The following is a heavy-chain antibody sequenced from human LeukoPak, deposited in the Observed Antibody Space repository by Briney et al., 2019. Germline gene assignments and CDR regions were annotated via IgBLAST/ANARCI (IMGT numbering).Heavy chain of an antibody. J-gene: IGHJ4*02. CDR2: ISYDGSNK. CDR3: ARASPPLLWFGELLDY. Sequence: GGSLRLSCAASGFTFSSYAMHWVRQAPGKGLEWVAVISYDGSNKYYADSVKGRFTISRDNSKNTLYLQMNSLRAEDTAVYYCARASPPLLWFGELLDYWGQGTLVTVSS. CDR1: GFTFSSYA. V-gene: IGHV3-30-3*01. D-gene: IGHD3-10*01.